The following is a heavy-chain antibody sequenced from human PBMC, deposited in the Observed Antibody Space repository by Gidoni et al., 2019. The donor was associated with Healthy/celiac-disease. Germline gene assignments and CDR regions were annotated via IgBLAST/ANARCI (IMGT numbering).Heavy chain of an antibody. CDR3: ARGSREVTNWFDP. D-gene: IGHD2-21*02. J-gene: IGHJ5*02. V-gene: IGHV4-4*07. CDR2: IYTSGST. CDR1: GCSISSSY. Sequence: VQLQPSVPGLVKPSETLSLTCPASGCSISSSYWSWIRQPAGKGLEWIGRIYTSGSTNYNPSLKSRVTMSVDTSKNQFSLKLSSVTAADTAVYYCARGSREVTNWFDPWGQGTLVTVSS.